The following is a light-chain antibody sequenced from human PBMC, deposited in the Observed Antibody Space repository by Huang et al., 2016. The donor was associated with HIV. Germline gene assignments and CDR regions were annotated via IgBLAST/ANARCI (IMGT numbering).Light chain of an antibody. J-gene: IGKJ3*01. V-gene: IGKV1-8*01. CDR1: QDINNF. CDR2: AAS. Sequence: IRMTQSPSSLSASTVDRVTSTCRANQDINNFLAWYQQRPGSVHKLLIYAASTLQSWVPSRFSGNGSGTDFTLTIGCLHSEDVATYYCQQYDIHPLTFGPGTRVDIK. CDR3: QQYDIHPLT.